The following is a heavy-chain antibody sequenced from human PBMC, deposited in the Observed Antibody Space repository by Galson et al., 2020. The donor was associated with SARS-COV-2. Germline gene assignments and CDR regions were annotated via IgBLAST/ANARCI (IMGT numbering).Heavy chain of an antibody. CDR2: ISGSGVTT. Sequence: GESLKISCAASGFIFSDYAMTWIRQGPGKGLEWVSAISGSGVTTDYADSVKGRFTIGRDNSKNTVYLEMNNLRVEDSAIYYCALYYGSGNHGDAMDVWGQGSTVTVSS. D-gene: IGHD3-10*01. CDR1: GFIFSDYA. J-gene: IGHJ6*02. V-gene: IGHV3-23*01. CDR3: ALYYGSGNHGDAMDV.